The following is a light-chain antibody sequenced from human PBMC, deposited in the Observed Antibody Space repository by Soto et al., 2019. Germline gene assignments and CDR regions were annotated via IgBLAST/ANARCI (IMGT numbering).Light chain of an antibody. CDR2: GAS. CDR1: QGIKND. CDR3: QLYNRNTWS. Sequence: IQMTQSPSSLSASVGDRVTITFRASQGIKNDLGWYQQKPGKAPKLLIYGASNLESGVPSRFSGSGSGTEFTLTITTLQPDDFATYSCQLYNRNTWSFGPGTKVDI. V-gene: IGKV1-17*01. J-gene: IGKJ1*01.